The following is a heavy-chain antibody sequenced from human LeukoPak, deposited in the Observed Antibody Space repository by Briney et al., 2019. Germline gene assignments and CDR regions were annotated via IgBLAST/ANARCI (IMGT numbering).Heavy chain of an antibody. CDR1: GFSLSTSGVC. CDR2: IDWDDEK. CDR3: ARTGPVPALYYFDY. V-gene: IGHV2-70*13. Sequence: SGPTLVNPTQTLTLTCTFSGFSLSTSGVCVSWIRQPPGKALEWLALIDWDDEKFYRTSLKTRLTISKDTSKNQVVLTVTNMDPVDTATYYCARTGPVPALYYFDYWGQGTLVTVSP. D-gene: IGHD6-6*01. J-gene: IGHJ4*02.